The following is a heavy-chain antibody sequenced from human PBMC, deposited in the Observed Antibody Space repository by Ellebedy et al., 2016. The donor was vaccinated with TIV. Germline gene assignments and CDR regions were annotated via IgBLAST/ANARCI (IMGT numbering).Heavy chain of an antibody. J-gene: IGHJ4*02. CDR3: VRDDTVGNFDY. V-gene: IGHV4-4*07. CDR1: GDSMRTYF. CDR2: ISTTGRM. Sequence: MPSETLSLTCSVSGDSMRTYFWTWIRQSAGKGLEWLGRISTTGRMSHNPSLESRVSITVDTSKNQFSLILRSVTAADTAVYFCVRDDTVGNFDYWGQGAPVIVSS. D-gene: IGHD4-23*01.